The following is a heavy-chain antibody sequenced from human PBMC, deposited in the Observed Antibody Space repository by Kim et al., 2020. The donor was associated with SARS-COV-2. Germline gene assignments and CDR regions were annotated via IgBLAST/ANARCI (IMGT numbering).Heavy chain of an antibody. V-gene: IGHV1-8*01. CDR3: ARPHETVGSANDAFDI. D-gene: IGHD4-17*01. J-gene: IGHJ3*02. Sequence: KFQGRVTMTRNTSISTAYMELSSLRSEDTAVYYCARPHETVGSANDAFDIWGQGTMVTVSS.